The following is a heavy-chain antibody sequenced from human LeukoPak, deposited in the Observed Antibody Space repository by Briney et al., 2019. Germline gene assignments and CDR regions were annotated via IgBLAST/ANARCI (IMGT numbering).Heavy chain of an antibody. CDR3: ARQGYDFWSGYFMRGNNWFDP. CDR1: GFTFSDYY. Sequence: GGSLRLSCAASGFTFSDYYMSWIRQAPGKGLEWVSYISSSGSTIYYADSVKGRFTISRDNAKNSLYLQMNSLRAEDTAVYYCARQGYDFWSGYFMRGNNWFDPRGQGTLVTVSS. D-gene: IGHD3-3*01. J-gene: IGHJ5*02. CDR2: ISSSGSTI. V-gene: IGHV3-11*04.